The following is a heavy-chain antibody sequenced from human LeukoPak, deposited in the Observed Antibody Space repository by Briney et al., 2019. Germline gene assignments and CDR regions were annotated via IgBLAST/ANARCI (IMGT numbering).Heavy chain of an antibody. V-gene: IGHV4-30-2*01. CDR3: ARSRQASGLFNS. CDR2: IYDRGPA. D-gene: IGHD3-10*01. Sequence: SQTLSLTCTVSGYAITSGGFSWNWIRQPPGKGLEWIGCIYDRGPAYYNPSLKSRFTISVDRPKNQFFLNVTSLTAADTAVYYCARSRQASGLFNSWGQGTLVTVSS. CDR1: GYAITSGGFS. J-gene: IGHJ5*01.